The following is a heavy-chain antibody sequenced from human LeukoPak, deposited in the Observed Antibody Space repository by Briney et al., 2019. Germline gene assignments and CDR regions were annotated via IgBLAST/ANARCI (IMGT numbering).Heavy chain of an antibody. CDR1: GYTFTSYG. V-gene: IGHV1-18*01. J-gene: IGHJ4*02. CDR3: ARKFWSGYYVAY. CDR2: ISAYNGNT. Sequence: ASVKVSCKASGYTFTSYGISWVRQAPGQGLEWMGWISAYNGNTNYAQKLQGRVTMTTDTSTSTAYMELRSLRSDDRAVYYCARKFWSGYYVAYWGQGTLVTVSS. D-gene: IGHD3-3*01.